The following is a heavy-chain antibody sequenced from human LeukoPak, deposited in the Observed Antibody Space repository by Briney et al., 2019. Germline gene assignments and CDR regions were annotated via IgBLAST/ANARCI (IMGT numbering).Heavy chain of an antibody. CDR2: INPNSGGT. V-gene: IGHV1-2*02. Sequence: ASVKVSCKASGYTFTGYYMHWVRQAPGLGLEWMGWINPNSGGTNYAQKFQGRVTMTRDTSISTAYMELSRLRPDDTAVYYCARVSKYSIPNYWGQGTLVTVSS. CDR3: ARVSKYSIPNY. J-gene: IGHJ4*02. CDR1: GYTFTGYY. D-gene: IGHD6-6*01.